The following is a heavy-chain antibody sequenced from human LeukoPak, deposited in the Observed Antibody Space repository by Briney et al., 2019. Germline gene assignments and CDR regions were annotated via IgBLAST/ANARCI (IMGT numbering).Heavy chain of an antibody. CDR3: ARVGYDFWSGSYNPYYFDY. V-gene: IGHV3-7*01. Sequence: GGSLRLSCAASGFTFSSYWMSWVRQAPGKGLEWVANIKQDGSEKYYVDSVKGRFTISRDNAKNSLYLQMNSLRAEDTAVYYCARVGYDFWSGSYNPYYFDYWGQGTLVTVSS. CDR2: IKQDGSEK. CDR1: GFTFSSYW. J-gene: IGHJ4*02. D-gene: IGHD3-3*01.